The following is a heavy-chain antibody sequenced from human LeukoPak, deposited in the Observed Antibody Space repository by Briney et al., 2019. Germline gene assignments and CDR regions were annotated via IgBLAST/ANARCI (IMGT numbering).Heavy chain of an antibody. CDR2: IYYSGST. V-gene: IGHV4-30-4*08. J-gene: IGHJ4*02. Sequence: SQTLSLTCTVSGGSISSGDYYWRGIRQPPGKGLEWIGYIYYSGSTYYNPSLKSPVTISVDTSKNRFSLKLCSVTAADTAVYYCARGVTPYPDYWGQGTLVTVSS. CDR1: GGSISSGDYY. CDR3: ARGVTPYPDY. D-gene: IGHD4-23*01.